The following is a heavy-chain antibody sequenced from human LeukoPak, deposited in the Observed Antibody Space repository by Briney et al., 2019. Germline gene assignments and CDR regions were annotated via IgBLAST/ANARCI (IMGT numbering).Heavy chain of an antibody. CDR3: ARPGYYYDTSGSYYIDY. D-gene: IGHD3-22*01. CDR2: ISRNGTRT. V-gene: IGHV3-64*02. J-gene: IGHJ4*02. Sequence: GGSLRLSCATSGFTFSDHALHWVRQAPGKGLQYVSAISRNGTRTFYADSVKDRFTISRDKSTKTLYLQMNSLRADDTAVYYCARPGYYYDTSGSYYIDYWGQGTLVTVSS. CDR1: GFTFSDHA.